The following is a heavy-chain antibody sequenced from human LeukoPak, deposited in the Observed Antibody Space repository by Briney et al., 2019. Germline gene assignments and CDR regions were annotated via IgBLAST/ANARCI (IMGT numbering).Heavy chain of an antibody. D-gene: IGHD5-18*01. CDR3: ARGLEDTAMVSWFDP. CDR1: GGSICSGDYY. V-gene: IGHV4-30-4*01. CDR2: IYYSGST. J-gene: IGHJ5*02. Sequence: SETLSLTCTVSGGSICSGDYYWSWIRQPPGKGLEWIGYIYYSGSTYYNPSLKSRVTISVDTSKNQFSLKLSSVTAADTAVYYCARGLEDTAMVSWFDPWGQGTLVTVSS.